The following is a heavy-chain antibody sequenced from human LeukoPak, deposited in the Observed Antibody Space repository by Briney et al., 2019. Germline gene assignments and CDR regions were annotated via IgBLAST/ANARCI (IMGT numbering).Heavy chain of an antibody. D-gene: IGHD3-22*01. CDR1: GGSFSGYY. CDR2: INHSGST. Sequence: SETLSLTCAVYGGSFSGYYRSWIRQPPGKGLEWIGEINHSGSTNYNPSLKSRVTISVDTSKNQFSLKLSSVTAADTAVYYCARGGKRSYYDSSGYLGTYYYYYYMDVWGKGTTVTVSS. V-gene: IGHV4-34*01. CDR3: ARGGKRSYYDSSGYLGTYYYYYYMDV. J-gene: IGHJ6*03.